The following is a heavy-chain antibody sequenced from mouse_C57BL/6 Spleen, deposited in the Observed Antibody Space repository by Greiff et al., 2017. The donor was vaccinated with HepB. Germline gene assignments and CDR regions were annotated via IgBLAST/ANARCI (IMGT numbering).Heavy chain of an antibody. Sequence: QVQLQQPGAELVRPGSSVKLSCKASGYTFTSYWMHWVKQRPIQGLEWIGNIDPSDSETHYNQKFKDKATLTVDKSSSTAYMQLSSLTSEDSAVYYCARRANWDSYFDYWGQGTTLTVSS. CDR2: IDPSDSET. J-gene: IGHJ2*01. V-gene: IGHV1-52*01. CDR3: ARRANWDSYFDY. CDR1: GYTFTSYW. D-gene: IGHD4-1*01.